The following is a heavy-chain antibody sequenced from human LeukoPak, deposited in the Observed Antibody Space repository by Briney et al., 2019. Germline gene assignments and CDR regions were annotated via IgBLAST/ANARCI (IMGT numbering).Heavy chain of an antibody. CDR3: ARFSTYYDIAP. Sequence: GGSLRLSCVASGFTFNNYAMTWVRQAPGKGLEWVSAISGSGYSTYYADSVKGRFTISRDNSKNTLYLQMNSLRAEDTAVYYCARFSTYYDIAPWGQGTLVTVSS. J-gene: IGHJ5*02. CDR2: ISGSGYST. CDR1: GFTFNNYA. V-gene: IGHV3-23*01. D-gene: IGHD3-22*01.